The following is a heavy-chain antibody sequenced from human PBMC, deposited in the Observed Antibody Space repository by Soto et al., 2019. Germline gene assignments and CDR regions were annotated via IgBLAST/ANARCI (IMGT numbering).Heavy chain of an antibody. CDR3: AREGYSSGWEGTGAFDI. J-gene: IGHJ3*02. CDR1: GYTFTSYG. CDR2: ISAYNGNT. D-gene: IGHD6-19*01. V-gene: IGHV1-18*01. Sequence: GASVKVSCKASGYTFTSYGISWVRQAPGQGLEWMGWISAYNGNTNYAQKLQGRVTMTTDTSTSTAYMELRSLRSDDTAVYYCAREGYSSGWEGTGAFDIWGQGTMVTVAS.